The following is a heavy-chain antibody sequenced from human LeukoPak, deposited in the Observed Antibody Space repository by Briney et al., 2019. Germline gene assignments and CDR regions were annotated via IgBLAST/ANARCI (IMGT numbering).Heavy chain of an antibody. CDR3: AKVDSFWYFDL. CDR1: GFTFSGYA. V-gene: IGHV3-23*01. CDR2: IGGSGGST. Sequence: PGGSLGLSCAASGFTFSGYAMTWVRQAPGKGLEWVSAIGGSGGSTYYADSVKGRFTVSRDNSKNTFFVQMNSLRADDTAVYYCAKVDSFWYFDLWGRGTLVTVSS. D-gene: IGHD3-9*01. J-gene: IGHJ2*01.